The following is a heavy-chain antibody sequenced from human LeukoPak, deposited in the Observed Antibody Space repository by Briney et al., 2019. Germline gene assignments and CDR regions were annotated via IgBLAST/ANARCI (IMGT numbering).Heavy chain of an antibody. D-gene: IGHD5-18*01. Sequence: GGSLRLSCAASGFTFSSYGMHWVRQAPGKGLEWVAVRSYDGSNKYYADSVKGRFTISRDNSKNTLYLQMNSLRAEDTAVYYCAKPLRGYSYGYFDYWGQGTLLTVSS. CDR1: GFTFSSYG. CDR3: AKPLRGYSYGYFDY. V-gene: IGHV3-30*18. CDR2: RSYDGSNK. J-gene: IGHJ4*02.